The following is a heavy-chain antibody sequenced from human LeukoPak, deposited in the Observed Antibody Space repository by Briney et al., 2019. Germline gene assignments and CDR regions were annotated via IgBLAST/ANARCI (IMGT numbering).Heavy chain of an antibody. CDR3: ARGGYYYDSSGYPVFDY. J-gene: IGHJ4*02. Sequence: PGGSLRLSCAASGFTFSSYSMNWVRQAPGKGLEWVSYISSSSSTIYYADSVKGRFTISRDNAKNSLYLQMNSLRAEDTAVYYCARGGYYYDSSGYPVFDYWGQGTLVTVSS. CDR1: GFTFSSYS. D-gene: IGHD3-22*01. V-gene: IGHV3-48*04. CDR2: ISSSSSTI.